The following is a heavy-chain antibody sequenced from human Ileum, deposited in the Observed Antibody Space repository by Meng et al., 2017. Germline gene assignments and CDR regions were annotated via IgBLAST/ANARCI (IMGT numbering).Heavy chain of an antibody. Sequence: LSLTCTVSVAPDSTNTEAGGWMRRPPGTWLEWIGYGSTNHNPSLKSRVTISVDTSKNQFFLTLNSVTAADTAIYYCARDHWGSLDYWGQGILVTVSS. D-gene: IGHD7-27*01. CDR1: VAPDSTNTEA. CDR3: ARDHWGSLDY. CDR2: GST. J-gene: IGHJ4*02. V-gene: IGHV4-61*01.